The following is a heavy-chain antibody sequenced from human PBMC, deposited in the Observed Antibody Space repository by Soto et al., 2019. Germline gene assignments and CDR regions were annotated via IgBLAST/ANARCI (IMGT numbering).Heavy chain of an antibody. CDR2: FDPEDGET. CDR3: ALSHFYGKTTIDY. D-gene: IGHD1-1*01. CDR1: GYPLTELS. J-gene: IGHJ4*02. V-gene: IGHV1-24*01. Sequence: GDSGKGCFKVSGYPLTELSMHWVRQAPGKGLEWMGGFDPEDGETIYAQKFQGRVTMTEDTSTDTAYMELSSLRSEDTAVYYCALSHFYGKTTIDYWGQGTMVTVSS.